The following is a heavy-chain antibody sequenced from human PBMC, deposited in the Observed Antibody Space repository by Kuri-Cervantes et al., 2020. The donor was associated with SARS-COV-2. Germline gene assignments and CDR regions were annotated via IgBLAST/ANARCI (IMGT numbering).Heavy chain of an antibody. J-gene: IGHJ3*02. Sequence: SETLSLTCTVSGYSISSGYYWGWIRQPPGKGLEWIGSIYHSGSTYYNPSLKSRVTISVDTSKNQFSLKLSSVTAADTAVYYCARGGAGYCSSTSCYLAFDTWGQGIMVTVSS. CDR3: ARGGAGYCSSTSCYLAFDT. D-gene: IGHD2-2*01. V-gene: IGHV4-38-2*02. CDR2: IYHSGST. CDR1: GYSISSGYY.